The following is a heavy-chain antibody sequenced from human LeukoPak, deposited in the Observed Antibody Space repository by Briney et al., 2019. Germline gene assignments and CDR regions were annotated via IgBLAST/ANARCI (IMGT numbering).Heavy chain of an antibody. Sequence: GGSLRLSCADSKFTFSDYYMTWVRQAPGKGPEWVAYMNQFGTEIKYLDSVKGRFTISRDNAKNSLYLWMTSLTADDTAVYYCARGTYYYEFWGQGTLVIVSS. J-gene: IGHJ4*02. CDR3: ARGTYYYEF. CDR2: MNQFGTEI. D-gene: IGHD3/OR15-3a*01. CDR1: KFTFSDYY. V-gene: IGHV3-7*04.